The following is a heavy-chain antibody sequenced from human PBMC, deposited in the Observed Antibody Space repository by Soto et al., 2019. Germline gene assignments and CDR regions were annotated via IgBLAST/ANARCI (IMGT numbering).Heavy chain of an antibody. J-gene: IGHJ6*02. CDR1: GGSISSSIYY. Sequence: SETLSLTCTVSGGSISSSIYYWVWIRQPPGKVLDWIGSIYYSGITYYNPSLKSRVTISVDTSKNQFSLKLSSVTAADTAVYYCARHWYCSSTSCYSYYYYYGMDVWGQGTTVTVSS. D-gene: IGHD2-2*01. V-gene: IGHV4-39*01. CDR2: IYYSGIT. CDR3: ARHWYCSSTSCYSYYYYYGMDV.